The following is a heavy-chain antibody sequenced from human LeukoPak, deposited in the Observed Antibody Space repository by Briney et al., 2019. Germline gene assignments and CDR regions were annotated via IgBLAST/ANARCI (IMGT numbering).Heavy chain of an antibody. CDR1: GFTFSSYG. J-gene: IGHJ4*02. Sequence: PGGSLRLFCAASGFTFSSYGMHWVRQAPGKGLEGVAVISYDGSNKYYADSVKGRFTISRDNSKNTLYLQMNSLRGEDTAVYYCAKDGASGTAMVWPFDYWGQGTLVTVSS. CDR2: ISYDGSNK. CDR3: AKDGASGTAMVWPFDY. D-gene: IGHD5-18*01. V-gene: IGHV3-30*18.